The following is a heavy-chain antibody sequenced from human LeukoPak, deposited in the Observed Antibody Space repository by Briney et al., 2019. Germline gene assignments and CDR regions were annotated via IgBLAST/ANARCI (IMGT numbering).Heavy chain of an antibody. D-gene: IGHD3-9*01. V-gene: IGHV4-4*07. J-gene: IGHJ4*02. CDR2: IYTSGST. Sequence: PSETLSLTCTVYGGSISSYYWSWIRQPAGKGLEWIGRIYTSGSTNYNPSLKSRVTMSVDTSKNQFSLKLSSVTAADTAVYYCARDYDILTGNRFDYWGQGTLVTVS. CDR1: GGSISSYY. CDR3: ARDYDILTGNRFDY.